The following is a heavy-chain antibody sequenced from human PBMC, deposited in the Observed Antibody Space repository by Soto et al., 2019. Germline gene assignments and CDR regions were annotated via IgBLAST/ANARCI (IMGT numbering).Heavy chain of an antibody. CDR2: ISVSGGST. CDR3: AKELGYSYGYDY. CDR1: GFTFSGYA. J-gene: IGHJ4*02. D-gene: IGHD5-18*01. Sequence: PGGSLRLSCAASGFTFSGYAMSWVRQAPGKGLEWVSAISVSGGSTYYADSVKGRFTISRDNAKNTLYLQMNSLSAEATAVYYCAKELGYSYGYDYWGQGTLVTVSS. V-gene: IGHV3-23*01.